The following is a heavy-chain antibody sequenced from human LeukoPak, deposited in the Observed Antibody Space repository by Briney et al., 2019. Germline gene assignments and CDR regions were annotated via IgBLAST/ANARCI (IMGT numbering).Heavy chain of an antibody. CDR1: GFTFSTYG. D-gene: IGHD5-24*01. J-gene: IGHJ4*02. CDR2: IRYDGSNK. CDR3: ARLATHGDY. V-gene: IGHV3-30*02. Sequence: GGSLRLSCAASGFTFSTYGMHWVRQAPGKGLEWVAFIRYDGSNKYYAGSVKGRFTTSRDNSKNTLYLQMNSLRPEDTAVYYCARLATHGDYWGQGTLVTISS.